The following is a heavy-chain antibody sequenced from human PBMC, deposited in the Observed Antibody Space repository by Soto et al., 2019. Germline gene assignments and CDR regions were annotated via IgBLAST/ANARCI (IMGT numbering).Heavy chain of an antibody. CDR3: AKEKQQGGFDY. Sequence: GGSLRLSCATSGFTFSSYAMTWVRQAPGKGLEWVPAISGSGGSTYYADSVKGRFTISRDNSKNPLYLQMNSLRAEDTAVYYCAKEKQQGGFDYWGQGTLVTVSS. CDR1: GFTFSSYA. CDR2: ISGSGGST. D-gene: IGHD6-13*01. V-gene: IGHV3-23*01. J-gene: IGHJ4*02.